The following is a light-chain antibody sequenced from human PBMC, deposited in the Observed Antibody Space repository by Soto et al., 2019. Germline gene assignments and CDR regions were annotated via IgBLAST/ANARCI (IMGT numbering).Light chain of an antibody. J-gene: IGKJ4*01. Sequence: DLEMTQSTSSLSASVDNRVTMTCQASQDISDHLNWYQYKEGEAPQLLIYDASNLESGVPSRFSGSGSGTDFTFTINSLPPEDITPYYCQQYDNLPLTFAGGTKVDIK. CDR2: DAS. V-gene: IGKV1-33*01. CDR3: QQYDNLPLT. CDR1: QDISDH.